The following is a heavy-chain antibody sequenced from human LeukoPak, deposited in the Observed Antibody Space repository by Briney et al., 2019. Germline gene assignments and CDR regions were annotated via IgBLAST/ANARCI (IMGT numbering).Heavy chain of an antibody. CDR2: ISGSGGST. CDR3: AKVTGGGWYRDAFDI. V-gene: IGHV3-23*01. J-gene: IGHJ3*02. Sequence: PGGSLRLSCAASGFTFSSYSMNWVRQAPGKGLEWVSAISGSGGSTYYADSVKGRFTISRDNSKNTLYLQMNSLRAEDTAVYYCAKVTGGGWYRDAFDIWGQGTMVTVSS. CDR1: GFTFSSYS. D-gene: IGHD6-19*01.